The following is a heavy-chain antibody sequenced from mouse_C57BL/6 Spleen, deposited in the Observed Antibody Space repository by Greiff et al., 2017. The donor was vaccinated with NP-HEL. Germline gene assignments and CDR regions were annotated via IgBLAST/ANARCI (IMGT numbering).Heavy chain of an antibody. V-gene: IGHV1-18*01. CDR1: GYTFTDYN. CDR3: ARCYYGGSSFDY. J-gene: IGHJ2*01. CDR2: INPNNGGT. D-gene: IGHD1-1*01. Sequence: EVQLQQSGPELVKPGASVKIPCKASGYTFTDYNMDWVKQSHGKSLEWIGDINPNNGGTIYNQKFKGKATLTVDKSSSTAYMELRSLTSEDTAVYYCARCYYGGSSFDYWGQGTTLTVSS.